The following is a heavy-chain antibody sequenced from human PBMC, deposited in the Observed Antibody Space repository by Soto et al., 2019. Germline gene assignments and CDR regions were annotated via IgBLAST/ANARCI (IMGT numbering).Heavy chain of an antibody. CDR3: ARAPRYFDWYYFDY. D-gene: IGHD3-9*01. CDR2: IYPGDSDI. CDR1: GFRFSSYW. V-gene: IGHV5-51*01. Sequence: GESLKISCQGSGFRFSSYWIGWVRQMPGKGLEWMGIIYPGDSDIKKSPSFQGQVTISADRSINTAYLQWRSLKASDTAMYYCARAPRYFDWYYFDYWGQGTLVTVSS. J-gene: IGHJ4*02.